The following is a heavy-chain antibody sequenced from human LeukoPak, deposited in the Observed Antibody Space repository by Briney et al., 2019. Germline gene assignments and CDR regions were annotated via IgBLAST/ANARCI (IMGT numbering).Heavy chain of an antibody. CDR1: AFTFSVYW. J-gene: IGHJ4*02. CDR2: IKEDGSDK. V-gene: IGHV3-7*05. Sequence: GRSLRLSCSASAFTFSVYWMTWVRQAPGKGLEWVATIKEDGSDKYYVDSVRGRFTISRDNSKNTLYLQMNSLRAEDTAVYYCARECPDLAHLLTVDYWGQGTLVTVSS. CDR3: ARECPDLAHLLTVDY. D-gene: IGHD3-3*02.